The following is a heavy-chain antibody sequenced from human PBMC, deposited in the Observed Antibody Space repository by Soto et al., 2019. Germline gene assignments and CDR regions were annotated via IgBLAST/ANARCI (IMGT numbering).Heavy chain of an antibody. V-gene: IGHV3-33*01. J-gene: IGHJ4*02. CDR2: IWYDGSNK. CDR1: GFTFSSYG. CDR3: AGGWYFDY. Sequence: QVQLVESGGGVVQPGRSLRLSCAASGFTFSSYGMHWVRQAPGKGLEWVAVIWYDGSNKYYADSVKGRFAISRDNSKNTLYLSMNSLRAEHTPVYYCAGGWYFDYWGQGSLVTVSS. D-gene: IGHD6-19*01.